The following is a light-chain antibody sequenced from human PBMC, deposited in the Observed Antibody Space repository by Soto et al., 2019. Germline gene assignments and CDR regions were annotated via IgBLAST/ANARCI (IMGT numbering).Light chain of an antibody. CDR1: QSISNW. Sequence: DIQMTQSPSTLSASVGDRVTITCRASQSISNWLAWYQQKPGKAPNLLIYKASTLESGVPSRFSGSGSGTEFTITISSLQPDDFATYYCQQYNFYPWTFGQGTKVEIK. J-gene: IGKJ1*01. CDR3: QQYNFYPWT. CDR2: KAS. V-gene: IGKV1-5*03.